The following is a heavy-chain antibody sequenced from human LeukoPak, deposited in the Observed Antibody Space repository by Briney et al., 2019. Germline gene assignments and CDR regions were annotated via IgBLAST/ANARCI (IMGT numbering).Heavy chain of an antibody. CDR1: GFTFSSYS. Sequence: PGGSLRLSCAASGFTFSSYSMNWVRQAPGKGLEWVSAISGSGGSTYYADSVKGRFTISRDNSKNTLYLQMNSLRAEDTAVYYCAKGPDGVFDYWGQGTLVTVSS. CDR3: AKGPDGVFDY. J-gene: IGHJ4*02. CDR2: ISGSGGST. V-gene: IGHV3-23*01. D-gene: IGHD3-16*01.